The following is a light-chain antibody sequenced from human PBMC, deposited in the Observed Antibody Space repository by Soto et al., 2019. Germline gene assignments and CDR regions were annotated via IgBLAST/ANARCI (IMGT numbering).Light chain of an antibody. CDR3: QSYDSSLSGLHVV. CDR1: SSNIGAGYD. V-gene: IGLV1-40*01. Sequence: VLTQPPSVSGAPGQRVTISCTGSSSNIGAGYDVHWYQQLPGTAPKLLIYGNSNRPSGVPDRFSGSKSGTSASLAITGLQAEDEADYYCQSYDSSLSGLHVVFGGGTKLTVL. CDR2: GNS. J-gene: IGLJ2*01.